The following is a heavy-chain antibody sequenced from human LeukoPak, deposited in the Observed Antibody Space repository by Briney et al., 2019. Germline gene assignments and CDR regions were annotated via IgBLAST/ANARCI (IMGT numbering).Heavy chain of an antibody. J-gene: IGHJ4*02. Sequence: GGSLRLSCAASGFTFSSYSIHWVGQAPGKGLEWVAVISYDGTNKYYADSVKGRFTISRDNSKNTLFLQMNSLRVEDTAVYYCARENVLVVAYFDYWGQGTLVTVSS. V-gene: IGHV3-30*04. D-gene: IGHD3-16*01. CDR3: ARENVLVVAYFDY. CDR1: GFTFSSYS. CDR2: ISYDGTNK.